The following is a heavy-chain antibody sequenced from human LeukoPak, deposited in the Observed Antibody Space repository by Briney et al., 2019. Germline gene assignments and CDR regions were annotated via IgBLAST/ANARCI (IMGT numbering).Heavy chain of an antibody. D-gene: IGHD2-2*01. V-gene: IGHV1-46*01. Sequence: GASVKVSCKASGYTFTMYYIHWVRQAPGQGLEWMGMINPSDGATTYAQRFQGRVTMTRNTSISTAYMELSSLRSEDMAVYYCARAAGVPADMDVWGKGTTVTVSS. CDR3: ARAAGVPADMDV. CDR1: GYTFTMYY. J-gene: IGHJ6*03. CDR2: INPSDGAT.